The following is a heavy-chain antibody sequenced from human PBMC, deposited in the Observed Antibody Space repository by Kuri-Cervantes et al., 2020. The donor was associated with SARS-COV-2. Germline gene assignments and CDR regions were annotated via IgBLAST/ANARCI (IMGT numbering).Heavy chain of an antibody. Sequence: SETLSLTCTVSGGSISSYYWSWIRQPPGKGLEWIGYIYYSGSTNNNPTLKSRVTISVDTSKNQFSLNLSSVTAADTAVYYCAKDRRGLRLGEFDYWGQGNLVTVSS. CDR1: GGSISSYY. D-gene: IGHD3-16*01. V-gene: IGHV4-59*12. CDR2: IYYSGST. J-gene: IGHJ4*02. CDR3: AKDRRGLRLGEFDY.